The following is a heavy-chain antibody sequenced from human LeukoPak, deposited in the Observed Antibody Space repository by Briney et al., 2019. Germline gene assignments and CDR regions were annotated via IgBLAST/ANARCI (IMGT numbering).Heavy chain of an antibody. CDR3: ARVQRWLQSIDY. CDR1: GGSFSGYY. CDR2: INHSGST. Sequence: SETLSLTCAVYGGSFSGYYWSWIRQPPGKGLDWIGEINHSGSTNYNPSLKSRVTISVDTSKNQFSLKMSSVTAADTAVYYRARVQRWLQSIDYWGQGTLVTVSS. D-gene: IGHD5-24*01. V-gene: IGHV4-34*01. J-gene: IGHJ4*02.